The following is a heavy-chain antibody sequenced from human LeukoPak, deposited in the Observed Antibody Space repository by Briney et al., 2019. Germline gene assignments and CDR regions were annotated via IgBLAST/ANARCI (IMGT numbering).Heavy chain of an antibody. V-gene: IGHV1-46*01. CDR3: ARGIVGAPSYYYGMDV. D-gene: IGHD1-26*01. J-gene: IGHJ6*02. CDR1: GYTFTSYY. CDR2: INPSGGST. Sequence: ASVKVSCKASGYTFTSYYMHWVRQAPGQGLEWMGIINPSGGSTSYAQKFQGRVTMTRNTSISTAYMELSSLRSEDTAVYYCARGIVGAPSYYYGMDVWGQGTTVTVSS.